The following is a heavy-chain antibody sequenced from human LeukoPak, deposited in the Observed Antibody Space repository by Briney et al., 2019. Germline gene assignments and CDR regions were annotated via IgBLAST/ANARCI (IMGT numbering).Heavy chain of an antibody. J-gene: IGHJ3*02. CDR1: GFTFSSNY. V-gene: IGHV3-66*02. CDR3: ARDVGLRLRAGGDAFDI. CDR2: IYSGGST. D-gene: IGHD4-17*01. Sequence: PGGSLRLSCAASGFTFSSNYMSWVRQAPGKGLEWVSVIYSGGSTYYADSVKGRFTISRDNSKNTLYLQMNSLRAEDTAVYYCARDVGLRLRAGGDAFDIWGQGTMVTVSS.